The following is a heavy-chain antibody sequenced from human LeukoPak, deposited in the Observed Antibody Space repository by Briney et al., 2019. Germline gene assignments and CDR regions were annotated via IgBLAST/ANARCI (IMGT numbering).Heavy chain of an antibody. CDR1: GFTFSSYA. V-gene: IGHV3-23*01. J-gene: IGHJ5*02. CDR2: ISDSGGST. D-gene: IGHD6-6*01. CDR3: AKDKEAARPPRWFDP. Sequence: GGSLRLICAAAGFTFSSYAMSWLGRAPGKGLEWVSAISDSGGSTYYADSVKGRFTISRDNSKNTLYLQMSSLRAEDTAVYYCAKDKEAARPPRWFDPWGQGTLVTVSS.